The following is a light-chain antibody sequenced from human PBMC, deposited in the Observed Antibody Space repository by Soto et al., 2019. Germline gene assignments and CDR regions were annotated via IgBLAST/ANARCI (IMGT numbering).Light chain of an antibody. V-gene: IGKV1-13*02. J-gene: IGKJ2*01. CDR1: QGISSA. Sequence: AIQLTQSPSSLSASVGDRVTITCRASQGISSALAWYQQKPGKAPKLLIYDASSLESVVPSRFSGSGSGTDFTLTISSLQHEDFATYYCQQFNSYLSYTFGQGTKLEIK. CDR3: QQFNSYLSYT. CDR2: DAS.